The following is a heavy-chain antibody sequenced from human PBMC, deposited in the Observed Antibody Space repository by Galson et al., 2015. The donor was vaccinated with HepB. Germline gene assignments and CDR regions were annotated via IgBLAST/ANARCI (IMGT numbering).Heavy chain of an antibody. D-gene: IGHD2-15*01. CDR2: IIPILGIA. CDR1: GGTFSRYA. Sequence: SVKVSCKASGGTFSRYAISWVRQAPGQGLEWMGGIIPILGIANYAQKFQGRVTITADKSTSTAYMELSSLRSEDTAVYYCARAEILGYCSGGSCYPFDYWGQGTLVTVSS. V-gene: IGHV1-69*10. J-gene: IGHJ4*02. CDR3: ARAEILGYCSGGSCYPFDY.